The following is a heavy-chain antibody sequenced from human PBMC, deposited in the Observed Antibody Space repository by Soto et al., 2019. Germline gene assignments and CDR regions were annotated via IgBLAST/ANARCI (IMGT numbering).Heavy chain of an antibody. CDR1: GYTFYRHS. CDR3: ARCIQGDYYYGMDV. J-gene: IGHJ6*02. CDR2: INADYGNT. Sequence: QAQLVQSGAEVRKPGASVKVSCKASGYTFYRHSISWVRQAPGQGLEWMGRINADYGNTQYAQKFRGRVTMTTDTATTTVYMELTNLRSDDTAVYYCARCIQGDYYYGMDVWGQGTTVTVSS. D-gene: IGHD5-18*01. V-gene: IGHV1-18*01.